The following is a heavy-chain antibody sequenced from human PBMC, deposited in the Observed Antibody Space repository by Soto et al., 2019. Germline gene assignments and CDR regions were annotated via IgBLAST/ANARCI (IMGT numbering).Heavy chain of an antibody. Sequence: QVQLVQSGAEVKKPGASVKVSCKASGSSFTSFGISWVRQAPGHGLEGIGWISAYNGNTNYAQNFQGRVTMTTDTATNTAYMELWSLRSDDTAVYFCARAQFLQGRLDPCGQGTLITVSS. CDR2: ISAYNGNT. CDR3: ARAQFLQGRLDP. J-gene: IGHJ5*02. V-gene: IGHV1-18*01. D-gene: IGHD3-10*01. CDR1: GSSFTSFG.